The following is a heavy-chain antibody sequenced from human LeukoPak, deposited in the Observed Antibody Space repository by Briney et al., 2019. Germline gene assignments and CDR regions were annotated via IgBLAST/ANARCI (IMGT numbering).Heavy chain of an antibody. D-gene: IGHD4-17*01. Sequence: SETLSLTCTVSGGSINDYYWTWLRQAPGKGLEWFGYISNSGTTDYNPSLKSRVTMSVDTSNNEFSLRLTSVTAADTAMYYCARVVRGAVTSNCFDPWGQGTLVTVSS. J-gene: IGHJ5*02. CDR1: GGSINDYY. CDR3: ARVVRGAVTSNCFDP. V-gene: IGHV4-59*01. CDR2: ISNSGTT.